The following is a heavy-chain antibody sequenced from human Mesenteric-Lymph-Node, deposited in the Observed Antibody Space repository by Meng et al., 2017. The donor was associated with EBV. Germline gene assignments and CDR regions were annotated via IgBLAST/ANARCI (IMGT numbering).Heavy chain of an antibody. CDR2: INTITGIP. Sequence: QGQLWQSGSELREPGASVKVSCKASGDSFSRYEISWLRQAPGQGLEWMGWINTITGIPAYAQGLAGRFVFSLDTSVTTAYLHISSLAADDTAVYFCARRPDSSSWSYRHWGQGTLVTVSS. CDR1: GDSFSRYE. D-gene: IGHD6-13*01. V-gene: IGHV7-4-1*02. CDR3: ARRPDSSSWSYRH. J-gene: IGHJ1*01.